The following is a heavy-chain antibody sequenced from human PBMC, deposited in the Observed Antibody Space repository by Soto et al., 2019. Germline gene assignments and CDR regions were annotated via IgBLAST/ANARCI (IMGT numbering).Heavy chain of an antibody. D-gene: IGHD2-2*01. CDR1: GYTFTSYA. V-gene: IGHV1-3*01. Sequence: QVQLVQSGAEVKKPGASVKVSCKASGYTFTSYAMHWVRQAPGQRLEWMGWINAGNGNTKYSQKFQGRVTITRDTSASTAYMELSRLRSEDTAVYYCERDDIVVVPAATHFDYWGQGTLVTVSS. CDR3: ERDDIVVVPAATHFDY. CDR2: INAGNGNT. J-gene: IGHJ4*02.